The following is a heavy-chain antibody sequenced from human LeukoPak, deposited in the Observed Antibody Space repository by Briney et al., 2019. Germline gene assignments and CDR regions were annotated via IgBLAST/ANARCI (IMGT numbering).Heavy chain of an antibody. Sequence: SVKVSCKASGGTFSSYTINWVRRAPGQGLEWMGGITPILDTTNYAQKFQGRVTITADESTSTAYIELNSLRSGDTAIYYCARGADIVITGSFNIWGQGTMVTVSS. D-gene: IGHD3-16*01. CDR3: ARGADIVITGSFNI. J-gene: IGHJ3*02. V-gene: IGHV1-69*16. CDR2: ITPILDTT. CDR1: GGTFSSYT.